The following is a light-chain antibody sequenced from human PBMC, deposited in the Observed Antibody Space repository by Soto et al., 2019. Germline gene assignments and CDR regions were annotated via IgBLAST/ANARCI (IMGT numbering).Light chain of an antibody. CDR1: QSISSS. CDR3: QQDKSHVAT. Sequence: DAQMPQSPPTLSASVGDRVTITCRASQSISSSLAWFQQRPGRAPKLLIYEASILEGGVPSRSGGRGSGTEFTLTNSRIQPYDFAPHYFQQDKSHVATFGQGTKGEI. V-gene: IGKV1-5*03. CDR2: EAS. J-gene: IGKJ1*01.